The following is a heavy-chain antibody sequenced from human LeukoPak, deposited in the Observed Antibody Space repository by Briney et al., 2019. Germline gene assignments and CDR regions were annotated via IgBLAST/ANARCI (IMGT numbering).Heavy chain of an antibody. CDR2: IIPIFGTA. D-gene: IGHD2-2*02. CDR3: ARGFENCSSTSCYRGRFDP. Sequence: GASVKVSCKASGGTFSSYAISWVRQAPGQGLEWMGGIIPIFGTANYAQKFQGRVTITTDESTSTAYMELSSLRSEDTAVYYCARGFENCSSTSCYRGRFDPWGQGTLVTVSS. CDR1: GGTFSSYA. V-gene: IGHV1-69*05. J-gene: IGHJ5*02.